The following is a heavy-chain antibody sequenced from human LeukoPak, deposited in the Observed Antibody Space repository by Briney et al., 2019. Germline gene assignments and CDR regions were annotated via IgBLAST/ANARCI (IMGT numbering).Heavy chain of an antibody. Sequence: KTSETLSLTCTVSGGSISSYYWSWIRQPPGKGLEWIGYIYYSGSTNYNPSLKSRVTISVDTSKNQFSLKLSSVTAADTAVYYCARGPGTGPVGYWGQGTLVTVSS. CDR2: IYYSGST. CDR3: ARGPGTGPVGY. V-gene: IGHV4-59*01. D-gene: IGHD1-1*01. J-gene: IGHJ4*02. CDR1: GGSISSYY.